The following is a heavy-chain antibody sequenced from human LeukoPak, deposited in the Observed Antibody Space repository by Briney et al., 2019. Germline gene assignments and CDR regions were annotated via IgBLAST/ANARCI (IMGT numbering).Heavy chain of an antibody. CDR3: ARGLGS. V-gene: IGHV3-53*01. CDR2: IYTGGST. D-gene: IGHD3/OR15-3a*01. CDR1: GFSVGTYY. J-gene: IGHJ4*02. Sequence: PGGSLRLSCAASGFSVGTYYMYWVRQAPGKGLEWVSVIYTGGSTSYADSVKGRFTISRDNSKNTLYLQMNSLRAEDTAVYYCARGLGSWGQGTLVTVSS.